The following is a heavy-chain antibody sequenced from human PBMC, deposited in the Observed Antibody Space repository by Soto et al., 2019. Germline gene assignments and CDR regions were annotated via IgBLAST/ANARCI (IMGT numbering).Heavy chain of an antibody. D-gene: IGHD3-3*02. J-gene: IGHJ5*02. Sequence: SETLSLTCTVSGGSISSSSYYWGWIRQPPGKGLEWIGSIYYSGSTYYNPSLKSRVTISVDTSKNQFSLKLSSVTAADTAVYYCARGLRDHFWRGTNWFDTWGQGTLVTVSS. CDR3: ARGLRDHFWRGTNWFDT. CDR1: GGSISSSSYY. CDR2: IYYSGST. V-gene: IGHV4-39*01.